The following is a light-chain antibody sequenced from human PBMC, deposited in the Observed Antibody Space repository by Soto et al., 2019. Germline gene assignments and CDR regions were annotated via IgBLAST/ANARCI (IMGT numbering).Light chain of an antibody. J-gene: IGLJ1*01. Sequence: QSALTQPASVSGSPGQSITISSTGTRRDIGGYYYVSWYQHHPGKAPKLLIYQVTNRPSRVSNRFSGSKSGNTASLTISGLQADDEADYYCTSYSSSDIFYVFGTGTKLTVL. CDR1: RRDIGGYYY. V-gene: IGLV2-14*01. CDR3: TSYSSSDIFYV. CDR2: QVT.